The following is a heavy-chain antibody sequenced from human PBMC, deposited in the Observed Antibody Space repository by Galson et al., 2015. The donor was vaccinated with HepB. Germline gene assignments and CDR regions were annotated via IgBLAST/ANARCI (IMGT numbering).Heavy chain of an antibody. J-gene: IGHJ4*02. D-gene: IGHD1-26*01. V-gene: IGHV1-69*13. CDR1: GGTFSSYA. CDR2: IIPIFGTA. CDR3: ASSPSGSYSHFDY. Sequence: SVKVSCKASGGTFSSYAISWVRQAPGQGLEWMGGIIPIFGTANYAQKFQGRVTITADESTSTAYMELSSLRSEDTAVYYCASSPSGSYSHFDYWGQGTLVTVSS.